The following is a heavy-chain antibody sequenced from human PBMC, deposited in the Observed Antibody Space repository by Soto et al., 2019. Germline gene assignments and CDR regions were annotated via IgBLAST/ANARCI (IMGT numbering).Heavy chain of an antibody. CDR1: GYSISSSNW. J-gene: IGHJ4*02. V-gene: IGHV4-28*01. D-gene: IGHD1-26*01. Sequence: QVQLQESGPGLVKPSDTLSLTCAVSGYSISSSNWWGWIQQPPGKGLEWIGYVHYSGTTYYNPSLKSRFTMSVDTSKNQFSLKLTSVTAVDTAVYYCARREIQGPIDYWGQGTLVTVSS. CDR2: VHYSGTT. CDR3: ARREIQGPIDY.